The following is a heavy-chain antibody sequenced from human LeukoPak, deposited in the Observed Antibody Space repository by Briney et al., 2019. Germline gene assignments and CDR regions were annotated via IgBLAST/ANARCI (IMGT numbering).Heavy chain of an antibody. Sequence: KPSETLSLTCAVSGGSISSNSYYWGWIRQPPGKGLEWIGSIYYSGSTYYNPSLKSRVTISVDTSKNQFSLKLSSVTAADTAVYYCARDRVITMVRGCWFDPWGQGTLVTVSS. CDR3: ARDRVITMVRGCWFDP. D-gene: IGHD3-10*01. V-gene: IGHV4-39*07. CDR1: GGSISSNSYY. J-gene: IGHJ5*02. CDR2: IYYSGST.